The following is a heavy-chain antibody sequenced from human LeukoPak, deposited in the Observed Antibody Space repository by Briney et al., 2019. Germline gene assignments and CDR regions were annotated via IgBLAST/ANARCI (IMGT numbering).Heavy chain of an antibody. D-gene: IGHD6-13*01. V-gene: IGHV3-48*02. Sequence: GGSLRLSCAASGFTFSSYSMNWVRQAPGKGLEWVSYISSSSSSTIYYADSVKGRFTISRDNAKNSLYLQMNSLRDEDTAVYYCARGPTSTGEQQLVPFDPWGQGTLVTVSS. J-gene: IGHJ5*02. CDR2: ISSSSSSTI. CDR1: GFTFSSYS. CDR3: ARGPTSTGEQQLVPFDP.